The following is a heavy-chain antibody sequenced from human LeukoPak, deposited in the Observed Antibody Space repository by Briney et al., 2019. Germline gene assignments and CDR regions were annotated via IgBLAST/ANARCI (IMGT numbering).Heavy chain of an antibody. J-gene: IGHJ4*02. D-gene: IGHD4-17*01. CDR2: IIPIFGIA. CDR1: GGTFSSYA. V-gene: IGHV1-69*04. CDR3: ARRDGDYRRLDY. Sequence: GASVKVSCKASGGTFSSYAISWVRQAPGQGLQWMGRIIPIFGIANYAQKFQGRVTITADKSTSTAYMELSSLRSEDTAVYYCARRDGDYRRLDYWGQGTLVTVSS.